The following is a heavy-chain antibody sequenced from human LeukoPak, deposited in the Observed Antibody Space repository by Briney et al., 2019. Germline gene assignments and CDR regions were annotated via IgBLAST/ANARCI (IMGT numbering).Heavy chain of an antibody. CDR1: GYTFTSYG. V-gene: IGHV1-18*01. CDR2: ISAYNGNT. J-gene: IGHJ5*02. CDR3: ATAWDGCICSDNCWLDP. D-gene: IGHD1-1*01. Sequence: ASVKVSCKASGYTFTSYGISWVRQAPGQGLEWMGWISAYNGNTNYAQKLQSRVTMTTHTSTSTAYMELRSLRSDDTAVYYCATAWDGCICSDNCWLDPWGQGTLVTVS.